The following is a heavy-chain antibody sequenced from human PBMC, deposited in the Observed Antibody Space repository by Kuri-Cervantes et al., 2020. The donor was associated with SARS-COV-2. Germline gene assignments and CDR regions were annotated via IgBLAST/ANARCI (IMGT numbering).Heavy chain of an antibody. CDR2: ISSSSSYI. D-gene: IGHD3-22*01. Sequence: GESLKISCAPSGFTFSSYAVSWVRQAPGKGLEWVSSISSSSSYIYYADSVKGRFTISRDNAKNSLYLQMNSLRAEDTAVYYCARDSSGYSWPIDYWGQGTLVTVSS. CDR3: ARDSSGYSWPIDY. J-gene: IGHJ4*02. CDR1: GFTFSSYA. V-gene: IGHV3-21*01.